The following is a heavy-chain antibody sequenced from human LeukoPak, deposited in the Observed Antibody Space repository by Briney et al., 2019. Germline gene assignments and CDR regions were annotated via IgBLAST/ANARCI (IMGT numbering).Heavy chain of an antibody. D-gene: IGHD3-10*01. CDR1: GYTFTNSD. J-gene: IGHJ4*02. CDR3: ARAPNYSGSGSFFSDY. CDR2: MNPDSGNT. V-gene: IGHV1-8*01. Sequence: GASVKVSCKASGYTFTNSDINWVRQAAGQGLEWMGWMNPDSGNTGYARNFQGRVTMTRNTSISTAYMELSSLRSEDTAVYYCARAPNYSGSGSFFSDYWGQGTLVTVSS.